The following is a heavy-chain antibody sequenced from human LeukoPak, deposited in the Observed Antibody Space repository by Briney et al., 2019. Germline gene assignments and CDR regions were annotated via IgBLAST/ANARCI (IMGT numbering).Heavy chain of an antibody. CDR2: ISSSSSYI. V-gene: IGHV3-21*04. CDR1: GFTFSSYS. D-gene: IGHD1-26*01. CDR3: ARDLGGSYDY. Sequence: GGSLRLSCAASGFTFSSYSMNWVRQAPGERLEWVSSISSSSSYIYYADSVKGRFTISRDNSKNTLYLQMNSLRAEDTAVYYCARDLGGSYDYWGQGTLVTVSS. J-gene: IGHJ4*02.